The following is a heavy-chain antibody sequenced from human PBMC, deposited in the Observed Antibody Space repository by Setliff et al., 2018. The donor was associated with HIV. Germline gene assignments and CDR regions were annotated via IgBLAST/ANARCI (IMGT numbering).Heavy chain of an antibody. D-gene: IGHD2-2*01. CDR3: ARVYCSTTSCNDEYYFDY. V-gene: IGHV1-69*06. CDR1: GGTFSSYA. J-gene: IGHJ4*02. Sequence: SVKVSCKASGGTFSSYAISWVRQAPGQGLEWMGRIIPIFGTANYAQKFQGRVTITADKSTSTAYMELSSLRSEDTAVYYCARVYCSTTSCNDEYYFDYWGQGTLVTVSS. CDR2: IIPIFGTA.